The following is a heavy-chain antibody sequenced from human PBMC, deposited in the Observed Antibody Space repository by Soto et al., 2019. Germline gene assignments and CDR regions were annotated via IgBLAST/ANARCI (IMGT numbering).Heavy chain of an antibody. Sequence: EVQLVESGGGLVQPGGSLRLSCAASGFNFFSYDMHWVRQAPGKGLEWVSAIATSGATFYAGSVKGRFTISRENGKNSLYLQMSSLRAEDTAVYFCARERDSYSDHWQEFDDWGQGTLVTVSS. CDR1: GFNFFSYD. V-gene: IGHV3-13*01. D-gene: IGHD5-12*01. CDR2: IATSGAT. J-gene: IGHJ4*02. CDR3: ARERDSYSDHWQEFDD.